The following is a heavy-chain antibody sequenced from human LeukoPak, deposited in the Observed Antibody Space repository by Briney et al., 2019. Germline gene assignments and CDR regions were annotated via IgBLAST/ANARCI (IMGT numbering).Heavy chain of an antibody. CDR3: AAVDSSSSAYQLDY. Sequence: GASVKVSCKASGFTFTSSAMQWVRQARGQRLEWIGWIVVGSGNTNYAQKFQERVTITRGMSTSTAYVELSSLRSEDTAVYYCAAVDSSSSAYQLDYWGQGTLVTVSS. CDR2: IVVGSGNT. J-gene: IGHJ4*02. CDR1: GFTFTSSA. V-gene: IGHV1-58*02. D-gene: IGHD6-6*01.